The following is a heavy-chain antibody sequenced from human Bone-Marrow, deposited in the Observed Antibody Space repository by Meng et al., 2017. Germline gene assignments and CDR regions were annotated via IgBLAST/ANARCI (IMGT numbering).Heavy chain of an antibody. Sequence: QLQLEHGGDGMLKPSETLSLPCVVSGGSFSDYYWSWIRQPPGKGLEWIGEINHSGSTNYNPSLESRATISVDTSQNNLSLKLSSVTAADSAVYYCARGPTTMAHDFDYWGQGTLVTVSS. CDR1: GGSFSDYY. D-gene: IGHD4-11*01. CDR3: ARGPTTMAHDFDY. V-gene: IGHV4-34*01. CDR2: INHSGST. J-gene: IGHJ4*02.